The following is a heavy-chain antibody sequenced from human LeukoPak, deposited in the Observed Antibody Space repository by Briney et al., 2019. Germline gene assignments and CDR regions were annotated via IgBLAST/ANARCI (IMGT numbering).Heavy chain of an antibody. D-gene: IGHD3-10*01. CDR2: ISGTGAGT. Sequence: GGSLRLSCAASGFTLSNAWMSWVRQAPGKGLEWVSVISGTGAGTYFADSVRGRFTISRDNSKNTLYLHMNSLRAEDTAIYYCARGRFGPDYWGQGTLVTVSS. CDR1: GFTLSNAW. J-gene: IGHJ4*02. CDR3: ARGRFGPDY. V-gene: IGHV3-23*01.